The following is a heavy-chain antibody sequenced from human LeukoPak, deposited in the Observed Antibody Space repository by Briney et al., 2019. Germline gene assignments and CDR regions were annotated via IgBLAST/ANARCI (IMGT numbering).Heavy chain of an antibody. CDR2: INHSGST. Sequence: SETLSLTCAVYGGSFSGYYWSWIRQPPGKGLEWIGEINHSGSTNYNPSLKSRVTISVDTSKNQFSLKLTSVTAADTAVYYCARNWFDPWGQGTLVTVSS. CDR3: ARNWFDP. CDR1: GGSFSGYY. V-gene: IGHV4-34*01. J-gene: IGHJ5*02.